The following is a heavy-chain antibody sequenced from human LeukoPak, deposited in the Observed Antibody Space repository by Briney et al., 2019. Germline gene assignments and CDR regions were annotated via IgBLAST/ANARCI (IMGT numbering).Heavy chain of an antibody. D-gene: IGHD3-16*01. Sequence: GGALRLSCAASRFTFSKYWMHWVRQAPGKGLVWVSRINDDGSSTNYADSVKGRFTIYRDNAKNTVNLQMNSLRAEDTAVYYCARDWFGIESWGQGTLVTVSS. CDR3: ARDWFGIES. V-gene: IGHV3-74*01. CDR2: INDDGSST. CDR1: RFTFSKYW. J-gene: IGHJ4*02.